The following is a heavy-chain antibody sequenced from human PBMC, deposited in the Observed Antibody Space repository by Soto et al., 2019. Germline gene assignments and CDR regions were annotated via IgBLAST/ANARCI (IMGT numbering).Heavy chain of an antibody. CDR1: GCTFTSYA. Sequence: ASVKVSCKASGCTFTSYAMHWVRQAPGQRLEWMGWINAGNGNTKYSQKFQGRVTITRDTSASTAYMELSSLRSEDTAVYYCATPIYDFWSGYGPYYYYGMDVWGQGTTVTVSS. CDR3: ATPIYDFWSGYGPYYYYGMDV. J-gene: IGHJ6*02. D-gene: IGHD3-3*01. V-gene: IGHV1-3*01. CDR2: INAGNGNT.